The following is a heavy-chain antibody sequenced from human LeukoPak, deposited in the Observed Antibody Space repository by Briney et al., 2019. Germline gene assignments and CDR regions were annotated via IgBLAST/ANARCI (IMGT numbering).Heavy chain of an antibody. Sequence: GGSLRLSCAASGFTFSNYAMNWVRQAPGKGLEWVSSISSSSSYIYYADSVKGRFTISRDNAKNSLYLQMNSLRAEDTAVYYCARAPDWPYYFDYWGQGTLVTVSS. CDR2: ISSSSSYI. CDR1: GFTFSNYA. J-gene: IGHJ4*02. CDR3: ARAPDWPYYFDY. D-gene: IGHD3/OR15-3a*01. V-gene: IGHV3-21*01.